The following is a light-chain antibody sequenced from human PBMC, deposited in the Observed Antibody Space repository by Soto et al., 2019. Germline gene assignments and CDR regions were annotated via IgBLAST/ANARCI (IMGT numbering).Light chain of an antibody. CDR2: GAS. J-gene: IGKJ1*01. CDR1: QSVSSSY. CDR3: QQDYNLRT. V-gene: IGKV3D-7*01. Sequence: EIVMTQSPATLSVSRGERATLSCRASQSVSSSYLSWYQQKPGQTPRILIYGASTRATGIQARFSGSGSGTESTLTIRSLQPEDFAVYYCQQDYNLRTCGQGTKVDIK.